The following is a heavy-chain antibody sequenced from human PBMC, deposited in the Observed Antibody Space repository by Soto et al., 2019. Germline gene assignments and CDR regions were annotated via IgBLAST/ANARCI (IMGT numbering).Heavy chain of an antibody. J-gene: IGHJ6*02. CDR3: ARSLYGSGVLDV. CDR2: IYYSGST. D-gene: IGHD3-10*01. Sequence: PSETLSLTCTVSGGSVTSYYWSCIRQPPGKALEWIGTIYYSGSTNYNPSLKSRVSLSVDTSKNQFSLKVGSVTAAYTAVYFCARSLYGSGVLDVWGQGTTVTVSS. CDR1: GGSVTSYY. V-gene: IGHV4-59*02.